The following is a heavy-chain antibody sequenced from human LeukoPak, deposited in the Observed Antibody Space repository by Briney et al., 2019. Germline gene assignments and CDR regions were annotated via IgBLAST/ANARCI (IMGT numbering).Heavy chain of an antibody. CDR1: GYTFTGYY. V-gene: IGHV1-2*02. CDR2: INPNSGGT. CDR3: ARSVVVIPAATLDRYYFDY. J-gene: IGHJ4*02. D-gene: IGHD2-2*01. Sequence: ASVKVSCKASGYTFTGYYMHWVRQAPGQGLEWMGWINPNSGGTNYAQKFQGRVTMTRDTSISTAYMELRRLRSDDTAVYYCARSVVVIPAATLDRYYFDYWGQGTLVTVSS.